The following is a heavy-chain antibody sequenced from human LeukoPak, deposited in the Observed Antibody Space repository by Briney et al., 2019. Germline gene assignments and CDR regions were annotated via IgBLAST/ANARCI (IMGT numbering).Heavy chain of an antibody. V-gene: IGHV3-33*01. J-gene: IGHJ4*02. CDR1: GFTFRNHG. Sequence: GGSLRLSCAASGFTFRNHGMQWVRQAPGKGLEWVALIWHDGSKKNYADSVKGRFSLSRGDSKNTLYLEMSSLRDEDTAAYYCARDLSYGSLDFDSWGQGTLVIVSS. D-gene: IGHD3-16*01. CDR3: ARDLSYGSLDFDS. CDR2: IWHDGSKK.